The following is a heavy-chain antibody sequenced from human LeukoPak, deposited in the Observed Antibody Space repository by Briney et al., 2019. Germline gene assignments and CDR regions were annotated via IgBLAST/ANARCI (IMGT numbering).Heavy chain of an antibody. J-gene: IGHJ2*01. Sequence: LSGGSLRLSCAASGFTFSNYSMSWVRQAPGKGLEWVSGISGLVGSTYFADSVKGRFTISRDKSKNTVNVQMSSLRGEDTALYYCAKANFAWGNWYFDRWGRGTLVTVSS. CDR2: ISGLVGST. CDR1: GFTFSNYS. V-gene: IGHV3-23*01. CDR3: AKANFAWGNWYFDR. D-gene: IGHD3-9*01.